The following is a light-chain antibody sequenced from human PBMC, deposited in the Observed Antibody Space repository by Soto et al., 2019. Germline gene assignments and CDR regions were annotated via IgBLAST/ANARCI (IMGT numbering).Light chain of an antibody. CDR1: QDISNY. Sequence: DIQMTQSPSSLSASVGDRVTITCQASQDISNYLNWYQQKPGKAPKLLIYDASNLETGVPSRFSGSGSGTDFTFTISSLQPEDIATYSCQQFDSLPLTFGGGTKVEIK. V-gene: IGKV1-33*01. J-gene: IGKJ4*01. CDR3: QQFDSLPLT. CDR2: DAS.